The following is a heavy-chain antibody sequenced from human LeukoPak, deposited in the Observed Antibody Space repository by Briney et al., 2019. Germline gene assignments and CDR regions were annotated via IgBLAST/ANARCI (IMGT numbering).Heavy chain of an antibody. J-gene: IGHJ4*02. Sequence: PGGSLRLSCAASGFTFSSYEMNWVRQAPGKGLEWISYISSSGSTIYYADSAKGRFTISRDNAKNSLYLQMNSLRAEDTAVYYCARAPTGTVYWGQGTLVTVSS. CDR1: GFTFSSYE. D-gene: IGHD1-1*01. CDR2: ISSSGSTI. CDR3: ARAPTGTVY. V-gene: IGHV3-48*03.